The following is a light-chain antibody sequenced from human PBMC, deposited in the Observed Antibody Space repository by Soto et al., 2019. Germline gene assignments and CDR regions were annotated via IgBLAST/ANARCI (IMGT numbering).Light chain of an antibody. V-gene: IGLV3-21*04. CDR1: NIGSKS. J-gene: IGLJ2*01. CDR2: YDS. Sequence: SYVLTQAPSVSVAPGKTARITCGGNNIGSKSVHWYQQKPGQAPVLVIYYDSDRPSGIPERFSGSNSGNTATLTISRVDAGDEADYYCQVWDIGSGVVFGGGTKVTVL. CDR3: QVWDIGSGVV.